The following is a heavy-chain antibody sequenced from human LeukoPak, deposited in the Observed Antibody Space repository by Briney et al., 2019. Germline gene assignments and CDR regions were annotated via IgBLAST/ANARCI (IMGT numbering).Heavy chain of an antibody. J-gene: IGHJ4*02. CDR3: ARLRYDFVWGSYDY. Sequence: GGSLRLSCAASGFTFSSYIMNWVRQAPGKGLDWVSYISSSSTIYYADSVKGRFTISRDNAKNSLYLQMNSLRAEDTAVYYCARLRYDFVWGSYDYWGQGTLVTVSS. CDR1: GFTFSSYI. D-gene: IGHD3-16*01. V-gene: IGHV3-48*01. CDR2: ISSSSTI.